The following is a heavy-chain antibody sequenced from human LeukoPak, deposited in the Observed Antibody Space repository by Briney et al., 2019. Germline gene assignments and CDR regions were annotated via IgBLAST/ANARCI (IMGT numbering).Heavy chain of an antibody. CDR2: IYHSGST. CDR3: ARDFRNCGGDCYSEGDDY. Sequence: SETLSLTCTVSGYSISSGYYWGWIRQPPGKGLEWIGIIYHSGSTYYNPSLKSRVTISADTSKNQFSLKLSSVTAADTAVYYCARDFRNCGGDCYSEGDDYWGQGTLVTVSS. D-gene: IGHD2-21*02. CDR1: GYSISSGYY. V-gene: IGHV4-38-2*02. J-gene: IGHJ4*02.